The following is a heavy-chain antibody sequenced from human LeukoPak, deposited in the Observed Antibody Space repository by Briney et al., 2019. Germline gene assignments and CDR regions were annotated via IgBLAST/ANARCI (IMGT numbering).Heavy chain of an antibody. CDR2: IKQDGSEK. D-gene: IGHD3-10*01. J-gene: IGHJ6*03. Sequence: GGSLRLSCAASGFTFSSYWMSWVRQAPGKGLEWVANIKQDGSEKYYVDSVKGRFTISRDNAKNSLYLQMNSLRAEDTAVYYCARVSRGRVLLWFGDQGKIGRGDYYYYYMDVWGKGTTVTVSS. CDR1: GFTFSSYW. CDR3: ARVSRGRVLLWFGDQGKIGRGDYYYYYMDV. V-gene: IGHV3-7*01.